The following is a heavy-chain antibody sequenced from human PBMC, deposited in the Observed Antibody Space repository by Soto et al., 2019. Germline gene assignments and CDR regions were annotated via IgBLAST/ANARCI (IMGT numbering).Heavy chain of an antibody. CDR3: ARKAGFGGGYTEYYYYVMDG. V-gene: IGHV3-33*01. CDR2: IGFAGNNK. CDR1: GFPFDSYG. D-gene: IGHD3-3*01. Sequence: GGALRLSLVASGFPFDSYGIHWVRPAPGKGVEGVATIGFAGNNKYYADSVKGRFPISRDNPKNTLYLQINGLRAEEPAVYYCARKAGFGGGYTEYYYYVMDGWGKGSTVTFPS. J-gene: IGHJ6*04.